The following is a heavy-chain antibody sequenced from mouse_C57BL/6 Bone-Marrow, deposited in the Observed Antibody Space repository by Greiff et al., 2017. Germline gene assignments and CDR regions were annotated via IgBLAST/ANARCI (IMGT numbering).Heavy chain of an antibody. Sequence: QVQLQQPGAELVKPGASVKLSCKASGYTFTSYWMQWVQQRPGQGLEWIGEIDPSDSSTNYNQKFKGKATLTVDTSSSTAYMQLSSLTSEDSAVYYCAREGYYGRSYYWYFDVWGTGTTGTVSS. CDR3: AREGYYGRSYYWYFDV. D-gene: IGHD1-1*01. V-gene: IGHV1-50*01. J-gene: IGHJ1*03. CDR2: IDPSDSST. CDR1: GYTFTSYW.